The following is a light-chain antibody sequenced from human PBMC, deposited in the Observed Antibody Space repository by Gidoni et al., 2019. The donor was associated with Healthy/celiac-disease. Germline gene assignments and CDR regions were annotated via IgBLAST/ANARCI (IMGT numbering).Light chain of an antibody. J-gene: IGKJ3*01. CDR2: GAS. Sequence: EIVLTQSPGTLSLSPGERATLSCRASQSVSSSYLAWYQQKPGQAPRLLIYGASSRATGIPDRFSGSGSGTDFTLTISRLEPEDFAVYYCQQYGSSPQITFXPXTKVDIK. CDR1: QSVSSSY. CDR3: QQYGSSPQIT. V-gene: IGKV3-20*01.